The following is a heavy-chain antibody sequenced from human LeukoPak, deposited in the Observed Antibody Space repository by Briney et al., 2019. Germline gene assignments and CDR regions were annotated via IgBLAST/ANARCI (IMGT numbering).Heavy chain of an antibody. D-gene: IGHD5-12*01. Sequence: SVKVSCKASGFTFTSSVVQWVRQARCQRMDGIGWIVVGSGNTNYAQKFQERVTITRDMSTSTAYMELSSLRSEDTAVYYCAADSSRGLVTTFYYYGMDVWGQGTTVTVSS. CDR2: IVVGSGNT. J-gene: IGHJ6*02. CDR1: GFTFTSSV. CDR3: AADSSRGLVTTFYYYGMDV. V-gene: IGHV1-58*01.